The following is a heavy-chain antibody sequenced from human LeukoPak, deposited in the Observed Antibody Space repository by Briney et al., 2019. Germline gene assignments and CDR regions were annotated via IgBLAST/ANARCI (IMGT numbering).Heavy chain of an antibody. J-gene: IGHJ4*02. Sequence: GASVKVSCKASGYTFTNYGISWVRQAPGQGLEWMGWISAYNGNTNYAQNLQGRVTMTTDTSTSTAYMELRSLRSDDTADYYCARASTVTFPDFDYWGQGTLVTVSS. CDR3: ARASTVTFPDFDY. CDR2: ISAYNGNT. V-gene: IGHV1-18*01. CDR1: GYTFTNYG. D-gene: IGHD4-17*01.